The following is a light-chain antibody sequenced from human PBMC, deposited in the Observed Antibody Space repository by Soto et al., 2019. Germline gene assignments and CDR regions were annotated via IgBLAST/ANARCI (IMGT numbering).Light chain of an antibody. Sequence: EIVLTQSPGTLSLSPGESATLSCRASQSLSTRYIAWYQQKAGQAPRLLIYGASTRATGIPDRFSGSGSGTDFTLIISRLEPEDFAVYYCQQYASSMVYTFGQGTKLDIK. CDR3: QQYASSMVYT. V-gene: IGKV3-20*01. J-gene: IGKJ2*01. CDR1: QSLSTRY. CDR2: GAS.